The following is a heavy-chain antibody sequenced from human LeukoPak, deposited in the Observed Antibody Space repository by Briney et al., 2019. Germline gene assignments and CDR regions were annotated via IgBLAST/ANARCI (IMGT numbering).Heavy chain of an antibody. D-gene: IGHD5-24*01. CDR2: IKSDGGST. CDR1: GVTFSIYW. J-gene: IGHJ4*02. V-gene: IGHV3-74*01. Sequence: PGGSLRLSCAASGVTFSIYWMHWVRQAPGKGLVWVSHIKSDGGSTSYADSVKGRFTISRDNAKNTLYLQMNSLRAEDTAVYYCARVETATISADYWGQGTLVTVSS. CDR3: ARVETATISADY.